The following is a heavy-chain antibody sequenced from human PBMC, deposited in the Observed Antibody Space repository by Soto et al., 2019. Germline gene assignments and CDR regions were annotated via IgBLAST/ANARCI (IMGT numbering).Heavy chain of an antibody. CDR3: ARDLGEAARPFDY. V-gene: IGHV1-69*13. CDR1: GGTFSSYA. J-gene: IGHJ4*02. CDR2: IIPIFGTA. D-gene: IGHD6-6*01. Sequence: SVKVSCKASGGTFSSYAISWVRQAPGQGLEWMGGIIPIFGTANYAQKFQGRVTITADESTSTAYMELSSLRSEDTAVYYCARDLGEAARPFDYWGQGTLVTVSS.